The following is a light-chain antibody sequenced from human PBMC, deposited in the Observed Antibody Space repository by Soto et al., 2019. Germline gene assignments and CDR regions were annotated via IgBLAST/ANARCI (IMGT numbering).Light chain of an antibody. CDR2: AAS. Sequence: IQMTQSPSSLSASVEDRVIITCRASQSISNHLNWYQQKPGKAPKLLIYAASSLQSGVPSRFSGSGSGTDFTLTISSLQPEDFATYYCLQDYNYPYTFGQGTRLEIK. CDR3: LQDYNYPYT. J-gene: IGKJ5*01. CDR1: QSISNH. V-gene: IGKV1-6*01.